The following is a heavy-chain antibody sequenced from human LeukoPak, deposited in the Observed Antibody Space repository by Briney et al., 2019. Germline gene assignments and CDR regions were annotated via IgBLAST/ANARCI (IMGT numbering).Heavy chain of an antibody. Sequence: MGWINPNSGNTGYAQKFQGRVTMTRNTSISTAYMELSSLRSEDTAVYYCARGNWNYYYGMDVWGQGTTVTVSS. D-gene: IGHD1-1*01. V-gene: IGHV1-8*01. CDR2: INPNSGNT. J-gene: IGHJ6*02. CDR3: ARGNWNYYYGMDV.